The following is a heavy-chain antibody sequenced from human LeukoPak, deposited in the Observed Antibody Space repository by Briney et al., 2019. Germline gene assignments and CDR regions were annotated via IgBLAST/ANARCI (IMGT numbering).Heavy chain of an antibody. CDR1: GGSVSSGAYH. D-gene: IGHD2-21*01. V-gene: IGHV4-31*03. Sequence: PSETLSLTCTVSGGSVSSGAYHWSWIRQLPGKGLEWIGHDGAYYNPSLKSRSTISVDTSKNQFSLKLSSVTAADTAIYYCAIYFRGGGGRGTWGRGTLATVSS. CDR3: AIYFRGGGGRGT. CDR2: DGA. J-gene: IGHJ4*02.